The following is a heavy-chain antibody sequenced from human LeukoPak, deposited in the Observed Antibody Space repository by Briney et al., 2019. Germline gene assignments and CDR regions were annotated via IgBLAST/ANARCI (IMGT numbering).Heavy chain of an antibody. CDR3: ARHRGSNLNRSFDF. V-gene: IGHV4-59*08. CDR1: GASIIGYY. J-gene: IGHJ4*02. CDR2: IYYSGST. Sequence: SETLSLTCTVSGASIIGYYWSWIRHPPGKGLEWIASIYYSGSTNNNPSLKSRITVSLDTSKNQFSLKLSSVTAADTAVYYCARHRGSNLNRSFDFWGQGTLVTVSS. D-gene: IGHD1-14*01.